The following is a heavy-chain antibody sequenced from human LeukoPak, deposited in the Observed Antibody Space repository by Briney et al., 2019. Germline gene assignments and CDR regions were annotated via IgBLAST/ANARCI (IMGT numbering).Heavy chain of an antibody. CDR2: INPSGGST. CDR1: GYTFTSYY. CDR3: ARDYYDSSGYYGYYFDY. D-gene: IGHD3-22*01. J-gene: IGHJ4*02. Sequence: ASVKVSCKASGYTFTSYYMHWVRQAPGQGLEWMGLINPSGGSTSYAQKFQGRVTMTRDMSTSTVYMELSSLRSEDTAVYYCARDYYDSSGYYGYYFDYGGQGPLVTVSP. V-gene: IGHV1-46*01.